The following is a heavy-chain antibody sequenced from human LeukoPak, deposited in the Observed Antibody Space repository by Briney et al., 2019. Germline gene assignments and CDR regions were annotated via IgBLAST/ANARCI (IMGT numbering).Heavy chain of an antibody. Sequence: PSETLSLTCTVSGGSISRYSWSWIRQPPGKGLEWIGSIYYSGSTYYNPSLKSRATISVDTSKNQFSLKLSSVTAADTAVYYCARLGRYYYHFDYWGQGTLVTVSS. V-gene: IGHV4-39*01. D-gene: IGHD3-10*01. J-gene: IGHJ4*02. CDR2: IYYSGST. CDR1: GGSISRYS. CDR3: ARLGRYYYHFDY.